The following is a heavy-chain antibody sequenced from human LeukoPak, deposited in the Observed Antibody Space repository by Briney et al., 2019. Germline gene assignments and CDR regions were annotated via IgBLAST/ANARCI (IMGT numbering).Heavy chain of an antibody. J-gene: IGHJ4*02. V-gene: IGHV3-64*01. CDR1: GFTFSSYA. CDR3: ARGLGLRYPLDY. Sequence: GGSLRLSCAASGFTFSSYAIHWVRQAPGKGLEYVSAISSNGGSTYYANSVKGRFTISRDNSKNTLYLQMGSLRAEDMAVYYCARGLGLRYPLDYWGQGTMVTVSS. D-gene: IGHD5-12*01. CDR2: ISSNGGST.